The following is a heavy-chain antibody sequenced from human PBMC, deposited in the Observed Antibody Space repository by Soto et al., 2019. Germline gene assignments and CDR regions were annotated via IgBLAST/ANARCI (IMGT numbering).Heavy chain of an antibody. V-gene: IGHV1-46*03. CDR3: AGLFRGVTALALDY. J-gene: IGHJ4*01. CDR1: GYTFTNYY. Sequence: QVQLVQSGAEVKKPGASVKVSCKASGYTFTNYYMHWVRQAPGQGLVWMGMINPSVGSTSYAQKFQGRVTMTRDTSTSTVYMERSSLRSEDTAVYCWAGLFRGVTALALDYWGHGTLVTVSS. D-gene: IGHD3-10*01. CDR2: INPSVGST.